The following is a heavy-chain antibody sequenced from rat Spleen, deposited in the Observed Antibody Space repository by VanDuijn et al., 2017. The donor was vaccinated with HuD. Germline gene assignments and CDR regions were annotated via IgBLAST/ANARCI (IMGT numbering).Heavy chain of an antibody. Sequence: EVQLVESGGVLVQPGRSLKLSCAASGFTFSDYYMAWVRQAPTKGLEWVTTISSDGSITYYRDSVKGRFTISRDNSKSTLYLQMDSLRSEDTATYYCARQDGGYALYWYFDFWGPGTMVTVSS. CDR1: GFTFSDYY. CDR2: ISSDGSIT. D-gene: IGHD1-11*01. J-gene: IGHJ1*01. V-gene: IGHV5-7*01. CDR3: ARQDGGYALYWYFDF.